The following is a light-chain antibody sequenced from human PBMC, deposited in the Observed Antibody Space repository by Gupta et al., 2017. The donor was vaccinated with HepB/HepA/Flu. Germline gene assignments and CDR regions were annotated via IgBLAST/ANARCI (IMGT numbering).Light chain of an antibody. CDR2: AAS. CDR3: QQSDSTPPYT. Sequence: DIQMTQSPSSLSASVGDRVTITCRASQSISSYLNWYQQKPGKAPKLLIYAASSLQSGVPSRFSGSGSGTDFTFTISSRQPEDFATYYCQQSDSTPPYTFGQGTKLEIK. CDR1: QSISSY. J-gene: IGKJ2*01. V-gene: IGKV1-39*01.